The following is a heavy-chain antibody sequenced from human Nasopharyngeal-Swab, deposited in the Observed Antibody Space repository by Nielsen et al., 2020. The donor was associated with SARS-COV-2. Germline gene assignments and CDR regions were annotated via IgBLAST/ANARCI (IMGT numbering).Heavy chain of an antibody. CDR1: GFTFSSYA. CDR3: ARDERGYSYGYPDY. V-gene: IGHV3-64D*06. J-gene: IGHJ4*02. CDR2: ISSNGGST. D-gene: IGHD5-18*01. Sequence: GESLKISCSASGFTFSSYAMHWVRQAPGKGLEYVSAISSNGGSTYYADSVKGRFTISRDNSKNTLYLQMSSLRAEDTAVYYCARDERGYSYGYPDYWGQGTLVTVSS.